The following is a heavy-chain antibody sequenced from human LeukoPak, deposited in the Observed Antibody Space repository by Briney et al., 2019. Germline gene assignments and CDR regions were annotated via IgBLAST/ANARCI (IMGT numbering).Heavy chain of an antibody. D-gene: IGHD2-15*01. CDR3: ARGYSRAAFDI. V-gene: IGHV3-21*01. J-gene: IGHJ3*02. CDR1: GFTFSTYW. Sequence: GGSLRLSCAASGFTFSTYWMHWVRQAPGKGLEWVSSISSSSSYIYYADSVKGRFTISRDNAKNSLYLQMNSLRAEDTALYYCARGYSRAAFDIWGQGTMVTVSS. CDR2: ISSSSSYI.